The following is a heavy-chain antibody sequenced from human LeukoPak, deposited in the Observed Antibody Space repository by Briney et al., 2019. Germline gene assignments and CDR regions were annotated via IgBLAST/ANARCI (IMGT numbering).Heavy chain of an antibody. CDR1: GFTFSSFE. V-gene: IGHV3-48*03. D-gene: IGHD3-10*01. Sequence: PGGSLRLSCAASGFTFSSFEMNWVRQAPGKGLEWVSYISSSGSTIYHADSVKGRFTISRDNAKNSLYLQMNSLRAEHTAVYYCARVAGSGSYYDYWGQGTLVTVSS. CDR2: ISSSGSTI. CDR3: ARVAGSGSYYDY. J-gene: IGHJ4*02.